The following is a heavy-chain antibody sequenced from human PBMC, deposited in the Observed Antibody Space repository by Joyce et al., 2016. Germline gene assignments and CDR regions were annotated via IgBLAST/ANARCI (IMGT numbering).Heavy chain of an antibody. Sequence: QVQLQQWGAGLLKPSETLSLTCAVSGGSFSGYYWSWIRQPPGKGLEWIGEINHSGRPRYTPSLKSRVTISVDTSKNQFSLKVTSVTAADTAVFYCARGPRGHYDSSAYWYWGQGTLVTVSS. J-gene: IGHJ4*02. CDR3: ARGPRGHYDSSAYWY. CDR1: GGSFSGYY. V-gene: IGHV4-34*01. CDR2: INHSGRP. D-gene: IGHD3-22*01.